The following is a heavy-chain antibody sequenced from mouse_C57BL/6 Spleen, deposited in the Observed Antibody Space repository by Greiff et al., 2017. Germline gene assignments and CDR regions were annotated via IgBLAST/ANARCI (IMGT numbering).Heavy chain of an antibody. Sequence: EVKLVESEGGLVQPGSSMKLSCTASGFTFSDYYMAWVRQVPEKGLEWVANINYDGSSTYYLDSLKSRFIISRDNAKNILYLQMSSLKSEDTATYYCARDRGYYAMDYWGQGTSVTVSS. D-gene: IGHD3-1*01. CDR3: ARDRGYYAMDY. V-gene: IGHV5-16*01. J-gene: IGHJ4*01. CDR1: GFTFSDYY. CDR2: INYDGSST.